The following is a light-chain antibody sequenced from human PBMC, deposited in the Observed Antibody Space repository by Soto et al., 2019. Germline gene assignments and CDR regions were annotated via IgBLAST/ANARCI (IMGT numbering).Light chain of an antibody. CDR3: QQYNDWPPT. J-gene: IGKJ1*01. CDR1: QSVRSN. Sequence: EIVLPQSHATLSASPGARXTLXFLASQSVRSNLAWYQQKPGQAPRLLIYGASTRATGIPARFSGSGSGTEFTLSIGSLQSEDFAVYYCQQYNDWPPTFGQGTKVDIK. V-gene: IGKV3-15*01. CDR2: GAS.